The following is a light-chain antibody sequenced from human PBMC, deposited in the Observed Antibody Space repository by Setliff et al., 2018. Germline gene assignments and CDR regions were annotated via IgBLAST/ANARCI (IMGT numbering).Light chain of an antibody. Sequence: QSALTQPASVSGSPGQSITISCTGTSSDVGGYNYVSWYQQYPGKAPKLMILDVNKRPSGVSSRFSGSKSGNTASLTISGLQAEDEGDYYCSSYISSITVVFGGGTKVTVL. J-gene: IGLJ3*02. CDR1: SSDVGGYNY. CDR3: SSYISSITVV. CDR2: DVN. V-gene: IGLV2-14*01.